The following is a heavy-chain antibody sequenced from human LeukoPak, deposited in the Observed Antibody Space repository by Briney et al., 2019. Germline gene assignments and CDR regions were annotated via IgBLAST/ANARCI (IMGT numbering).Heavy chain of an antibody. D-gene: IGHD3-9*01. Sequence: GASVKVSCKASGYTFTSYGICWVRQAPGQGLEWMGWISAYNGNTNYAQKLQGRVTMTTDTSTSTAYMELRSLRSDDTAVYYCARDPQLRYFDWLSGVDYWGQGTLVTVSS. CDR2: ISAYNGNT. CDR3: ARDPQLRYFDWLSGVDY. V-gene: IGHV1-18*01. CDR1: GYTFTSYG. J-gene: IGHJ4*02.